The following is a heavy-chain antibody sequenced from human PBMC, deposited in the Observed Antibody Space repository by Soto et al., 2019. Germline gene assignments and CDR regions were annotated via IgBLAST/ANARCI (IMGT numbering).Heavy chain of an antibody. V-gene: IGHV3-33*01. CDR1: GFTFSSYG. J-gene: IGHJ6*03. Sequence: GGSLRLSCAASGFTFSSYGMHWVRQAPGKGLEWVAVIWYDGSNKYYADSVKGRFTISRDNSKNTLYLQMNSPRAEDTAVYYCARSMMEPYYYYMDVWGKGTTVTVSS. D-gene: IGHD1-26*01. CDR2: IWYDGSNK. CDR3: ARSMMEPYYYYMDV.